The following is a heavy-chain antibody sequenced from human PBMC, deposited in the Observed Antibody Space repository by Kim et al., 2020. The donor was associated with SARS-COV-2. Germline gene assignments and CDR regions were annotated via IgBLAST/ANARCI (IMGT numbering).Heavy chain of an antibody. CDR2: GTT. Sequence: GTTDYAEPGKGRFTISRDDSKNTRYLQMNSLKTEDTAVYYCSEVGAFLTDYWGQGTLVTVSS. J-gene: IGHJ4*02. V-gene: IGHV3-15*01. D-gene: IGHD1-26*01. CDR3: SEVGAFLTDY.